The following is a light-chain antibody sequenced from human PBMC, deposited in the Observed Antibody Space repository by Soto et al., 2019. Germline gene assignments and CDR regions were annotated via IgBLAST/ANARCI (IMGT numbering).Light chain of an antibody. Sequence: QSVLTQPASVSGSPGQSITISCTGTSRDVGGYNYVSWYQQYPGKAPKLMIYGVTNRPSGVSNRFSGSKTGNTASLPISGLQAEDEAYYYCFSHRRGDSHVFGTGTKVTVL. V-gene: IGLV2-14*01. CDR1: SRDVGGYNY. J-gene: IGLJ1*01. CDR2: GVT. CDR3: FSHRRGDSHV.